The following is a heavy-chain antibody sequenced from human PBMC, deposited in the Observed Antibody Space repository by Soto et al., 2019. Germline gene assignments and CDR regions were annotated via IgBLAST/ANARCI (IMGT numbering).Heavy chain of an antibody. J-gene: IGHJ4*02. D-gene: IGHD3-22*01. CDR3: ARARSYDSSGYPYYFDY. Sequence: PVKVSCKASGGPFSSYAIRWVRQAPGQGLEWMGGIIPIFGTANYAQKFQGRVTITADESTSTAYLELSSLRSEDTAVYYCARARSYDSSGYPYYFDYWGQGTLVTVSS. CDR2: IIPIFGTA. CDR1: GGPFSSYA. V-gene: IGHV1-69*13.